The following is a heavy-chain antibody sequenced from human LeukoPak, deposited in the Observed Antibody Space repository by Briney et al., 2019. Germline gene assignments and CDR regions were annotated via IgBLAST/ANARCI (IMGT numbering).Heavy chain of an antibody. Sequence: PGGSLRLSCEASGFTVNSNYMSWIRQAPGKGLEWVSYMSSSGYTIYYADSVEGRFTISRDNAKNSLYLQMNSLRAEDTAVYYCARDEGAVAGTGFDYWGQGTLVTVSS. CDR1: GFTVNSNY. CDR2: MSSSGYTI. V-gene: IGHV3-11*01. D-gene: IGHD6-19*01. J-gene: IGHJ4*02. CDR3: ARDEGAVAGTGFDY.